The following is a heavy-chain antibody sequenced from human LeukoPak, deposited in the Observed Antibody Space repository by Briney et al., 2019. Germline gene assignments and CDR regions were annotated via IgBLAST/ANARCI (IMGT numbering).Heavy chain of an antibody. CDR1: GGSISSSSYY. J-gene: IGHJ3*02. CDR3: ARHPPAVGFDI. CDR2: IYYSGST. V-gene: IGHV4-39*01. Sequence: PSETLPLTCTVSGGSISSSSYYWGWIRQPPGKGLEWIGGIYYSGSTYYNPSLKSRVTISVDTSKNQFSLKLSSVTAADTAAYYCARHPPAVGFDIWGQGTMVTVSS.